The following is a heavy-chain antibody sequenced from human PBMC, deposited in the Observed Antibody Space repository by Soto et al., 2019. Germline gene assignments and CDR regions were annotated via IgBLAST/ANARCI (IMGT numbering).Heavy chain of an antibody. Sequence: PGGALRLSCAASGFSFRTYWMHWVRQAPEKGLMLVSRINSAGNITTYADSVKGRFTISRDNAKNTLYLQMNSLRAEDTAVYYCARDGGHGNNYDSFDYWGQGTLVTVSS. J-gene: IGHJ4*02. CDR2: INSAGNIT. D-gene: IGHD5-12*01. CDR3: ARDGGHGNNYDSFDY. V-gene: IGHV3-74*01. CDR1: GFSFRTYW.